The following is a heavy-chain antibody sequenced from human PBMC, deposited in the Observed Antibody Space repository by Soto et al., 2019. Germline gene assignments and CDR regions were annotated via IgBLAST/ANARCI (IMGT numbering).Heavy chain of an antibody. CDR2: INHSGST. CDR3: ARGPYCSSTSCSRHPNWFDP. CDR1: GGSFSGYY. J-gene: IGHJ5*02. D-gene: IGHD2-2*01. Sequence: TSETLSLTCAVYGGSFSGYYWRWIRQPPGKGLEWIGEINHSGSTNYNPSLKSRVTISVDTSKNQFSLKLSSVTAADTAVYYCARGPYCSSTSCSRHPNWFDPWGQGTLVTVSS. V-gene: IGHV4-34*01.